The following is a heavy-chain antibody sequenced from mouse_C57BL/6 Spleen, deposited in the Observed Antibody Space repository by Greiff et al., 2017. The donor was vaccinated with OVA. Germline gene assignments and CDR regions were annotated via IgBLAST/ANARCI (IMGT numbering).Heavy chain of an antibody. Sequence: QVQLQQPGAELVKPGASVKLSCKASGYTFTSYWMQWVKQRPGQGLEWIGEIYPSDSYTNYNQKFKGKATLTVDTSSSTAYMQLSSLTSEDSAVYYCATLSYWGQGTTLTVSS. V-gene: IGHV1-50*01. CDR3: ATLSY. J-gene: IGHJ2*01. CDR2: IYPSDSYT. CDR1: GYTFTSYW.